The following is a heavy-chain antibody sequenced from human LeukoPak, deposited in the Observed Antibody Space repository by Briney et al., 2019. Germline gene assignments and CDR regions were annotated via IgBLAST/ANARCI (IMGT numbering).Heavy chain of an antibody. J-gene: IGHJ4*02. CDR1: GGTFSSYA. V-gene: IGHV1-69*13. D-gene: IGHD3-22*01. Sequence: SVTVSCKASGGTFSSYAISWVRQAPGQGLEWMGGIITIFGTAKYAQKFQGRVTTTADESTSTAYMELSSLRSEDTAVYYCAREGGDYYDSSGYYRGLLDYWGQGTLVTVSS. CDR2: IITIFGTA. CDR3: AREGGDYYDSSGYYRGLLDY.